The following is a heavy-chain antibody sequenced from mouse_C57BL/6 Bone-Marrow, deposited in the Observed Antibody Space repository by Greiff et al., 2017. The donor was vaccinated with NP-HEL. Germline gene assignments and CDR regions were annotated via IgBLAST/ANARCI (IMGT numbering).Heavy chain of an antibody. Sequence: DVMLVESGGDLVKPGGSLKLSCAASGFTFSSYGMSWVRQTPDKRLEWVATISSGGSYTYYPDSVKGRFTISRDNAKNTLYLQMSSLKSEDTAMYYCASRRKGFAYWGQGTLVTVSA. CDR3: ASRRKGFAY. CDR1: GFTFSSYG. CDR2: ISSGGSYT. J-gene: IGHJ3*01. V-gene: IGHV5-6*02.